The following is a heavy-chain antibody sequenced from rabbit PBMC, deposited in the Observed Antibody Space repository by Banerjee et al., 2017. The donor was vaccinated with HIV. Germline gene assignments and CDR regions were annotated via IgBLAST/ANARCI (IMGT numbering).Heavy chain of an antibody. CDR1: GFDFSSYY. CDR2: MDAGSSGTT. J-gene: IGHJ4*01. D-gene: IGHD6-1*01. V-gene: IGHV1S40*01. Sequence: QSLEESGGDLVKPGASLTLTCTASGFDFSSYYMNWVRQAPGKGLEWIACMDAGSSGTTNYASWAKGRFTISKTSSTTVTLQMTSLTAADTATYFCARGDGAYAGPYNLWGPGTLVTVS. CDR3: ARGDGAYAGPYNL.